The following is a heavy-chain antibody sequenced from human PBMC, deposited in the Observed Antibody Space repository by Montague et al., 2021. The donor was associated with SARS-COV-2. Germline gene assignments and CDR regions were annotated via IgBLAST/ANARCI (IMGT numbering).Heavy chain of an antibody. V-gene: IGHV4-31*03. D-gene: IGHD2-21*02. J-gene: IGHJ2*01. Sequence: TLSLTCTVSGRSISSGGYYWSWIRQHPGKGLEWIGYIYYSGSTYYNPSLKSRVTISVDTSKNQFSLKLSSVTAADTAAYYCARVHIVVVTAMRYFDLWGRGTLVTVSS. CDR2: IYYSGST. CDR1: GRSISSGGYY. CDR3: ARVHIVVVTAMRYFDL.